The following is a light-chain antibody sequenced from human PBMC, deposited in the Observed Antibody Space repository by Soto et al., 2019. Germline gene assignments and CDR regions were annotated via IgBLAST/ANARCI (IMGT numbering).Light chain of an antibody. V-gene: IGKV3-20*01. J-gene: IGKJ1*01. CDR2: GAS. Sequence: EIVLTQSPGTLSLSPGERATLSCRASQSVSSSYLAWHQQKPGQAPRLLIYGASSKATGIPDRFSGSGSGTDFTLTISRLETEDFAVYYCQQYDRSPWTFGQGTKVEIK. CDR1: QSVSSSY. CDR3: QQYDRSPWT.